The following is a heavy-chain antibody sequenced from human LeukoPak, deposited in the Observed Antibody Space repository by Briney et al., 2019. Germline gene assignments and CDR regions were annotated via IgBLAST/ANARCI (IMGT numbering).Heavy chain of an antibody. CDR2: ISSSSSYI. J-gene: IGHJ5*02. CDR3: AADSGSYGFDP. CDR1: GFTFSGYS. Sequence: GGSLRLSCAASGFTFSGYSMNWVRQAPGKGLEWVSSISSSSSYIYYADSVKGRFTISRDNAKNSLYLQMNSLRAEDTAVYYCAADSGSYGFDPWGQGTLVTVSS. D-gene: IGHD1-26*01. V-gene: IGHV3-21*01.